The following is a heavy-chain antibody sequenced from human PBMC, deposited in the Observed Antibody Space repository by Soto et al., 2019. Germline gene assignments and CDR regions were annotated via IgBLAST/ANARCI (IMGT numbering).Heavy chain of an antibody. CDR1: GFTFTRYS. CDR2: ISSTTNYI. Sequence: GSLRLSCAASGFTFTRYSMNWVRQAPGKGLEWVSSISSTTNYIYYGDSMKGRFTISRDNAKNSLYLEMNSLRAEDTAVYYCASAPYYYGSGSYYSNYYYYGMDVWGQGTTVTSP. J-gene: IGHJ6*02. D-gene: IGHD3-10*01. CDR3: ASAPYYYGSGSYYSNYYYYGMDV. V-gene: IGHV3-21*06.